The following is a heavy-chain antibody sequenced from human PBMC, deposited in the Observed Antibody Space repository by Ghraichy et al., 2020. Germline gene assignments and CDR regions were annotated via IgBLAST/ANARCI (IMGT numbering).Heavy chain of an antibody. V-gene: IGHV4-39*07. Sequence: SETLSLTCTVSGGSISSGSYYWGWIRQPPGKGLEWIGSIYYSGRTYYNPSLKSRVTISVDTSKNQFSLKLSSVTAADTAVYYCARDNSPSRWPNWYFDLWGRGTLVTVSS. CDR1: GGSISSGSYY. CDR2: IYYSGRT. D-gene: IGHD4-23*01. J-gene: IGHJ2*01. CDR3: ARDNSPSRWPNWYFDL.